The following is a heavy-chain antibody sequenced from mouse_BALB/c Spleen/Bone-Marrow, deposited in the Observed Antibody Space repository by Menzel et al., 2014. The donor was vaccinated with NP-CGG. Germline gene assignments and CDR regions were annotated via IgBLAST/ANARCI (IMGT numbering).Heavy chain of an antibody. Sequence: VQVVESGPGLVAPSQSLSITCTVSGFSLTSYGVHWVRQPPGKGLEWLGVIWAGGSTNYNSALMSRLSISKDNSKSQVFLKMNSLQTDDTAMYYCARDYGSSYYAMGYWGQGTSVTVSS. D-gene: IGHD1-1*01. J-gene: IGHJ4*01. CDR2: IWAGGST. V-gene: IGHV2-9*02. CDR3: ARDYGSSYYAMGY. CDR1: GFSLTSYG.